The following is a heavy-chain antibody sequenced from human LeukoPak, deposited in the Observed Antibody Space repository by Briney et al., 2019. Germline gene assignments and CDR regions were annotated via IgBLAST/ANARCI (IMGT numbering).Heavy chain of an antibody. V-gene: IGHV3-7*01. J-gene: IGHJ6*02. Sequence: PGGSLRLSCAASGFTFSGYWMSWVRQAPGKGLEWVANIKQDGSEKYYVDSVKGRFTISRDDAKNSLYLQMNRLRAEDTAVYYCASSGLDGGSGDLYSGMDVWGQGTTVTVSS. CDR3: ASSGLDGGSGDLYSGMDV. D-gene: IGHD3-10*01. CDR2: IKQDGSEK. CDR1: GFTFSGYW.